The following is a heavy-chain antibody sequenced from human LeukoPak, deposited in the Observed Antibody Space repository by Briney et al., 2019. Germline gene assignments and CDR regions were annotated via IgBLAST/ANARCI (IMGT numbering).Heavy chain of an antibody. CDR3: ARLTGPAEGHPDWFDP. CDR1: GDSVSSNSAA. D-gene: IGHD1-20*01. Sequence: PSQTLSLTCAISGDSVSSNSAAWNWIRQSPSRGLEWLGRTYYRSKWYNDYAVSVKSRITINPDTSKNQFSLKLSSVTAADTAVYYCARLTGPAEGHPDWFDPWGQGTLVTVSS. CDR2: TYYRSKWYN. J-gene: IGHJ5*02. V-gene: IGHV6-1*01.